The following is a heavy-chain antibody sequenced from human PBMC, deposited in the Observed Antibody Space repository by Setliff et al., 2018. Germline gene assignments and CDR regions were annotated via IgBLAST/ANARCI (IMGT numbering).Heavy chain of an antibody. V-gene: IGHV1-18*01. CDR2: IGVYSGNT. CDR3: MRLVRFCSRTVCQRTSGDEA. CDR1: GYTFRQSI. Sequence: ASVKVSCKASGYTFRQSIVSWVRQAPGQGLEWLGWIGVYSGNTYSAQRFQSRVSLTTDESTNTAYLELRGLRSDDTAVYYCMRLVRFCSRTVCQRTSGDEAWGQGTQVTVSS. D-gene: IGHD3-3*01. J-gene: IGHJ5*02.